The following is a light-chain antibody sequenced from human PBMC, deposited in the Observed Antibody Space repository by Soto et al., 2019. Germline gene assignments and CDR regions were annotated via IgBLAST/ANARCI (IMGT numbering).Light chain of an antibody. V-gene: IGKV1-39*01. J-gene: IGKJ5*01. CDR3: QQSYSTPST. CDR2: AAS. Sequence: DIQMTQSPSSLSASVGDRVTITCRASQSISSYLNWYQQKPGKAPKLLIYAASSLQSGVPSRFSGSGSGTDFTLTISSLQPEDFATYYCQQSYSTPSTFGQGTRLESK. CDR1: QSISSY.